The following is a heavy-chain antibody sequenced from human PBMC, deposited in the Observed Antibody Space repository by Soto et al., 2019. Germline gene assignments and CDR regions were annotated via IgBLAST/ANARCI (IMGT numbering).Heavy chain of an antibody. Sequence: QVQLVESGGGVVQPGRSLRLSCAASGFTFSSFAMHWVRQAPGKGLEWVAVISYDGNNKYYADSVKGRFTISRDNSKNTLYLQMNSLRAEDTAVYYCASGSRWLVPAYFDYWDQGTLVTVSS. CDR3: ASGSRWLVPAYFDY. CDR1: GFTFSSFA. V-gene: IGHV3-30-3*01. J-gene: IGHJ4*02. D-gene: IGHD6-19*01. CDR2: ISYDGNNK.